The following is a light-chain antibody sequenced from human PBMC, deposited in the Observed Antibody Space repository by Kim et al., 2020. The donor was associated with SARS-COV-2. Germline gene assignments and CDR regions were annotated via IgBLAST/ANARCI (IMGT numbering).Light chain of an antibody. J-gene: IGKJ2*01. Sequence: DIVMTQSPDSLAVSLGERATINCKSSQSVLYSSNNKNYLGWYQQKAGQPPKLLIYWASTRESGVPDRFSGSGSGTDFTLTISSLQAEDVAVYYCQQYYSTPYTFGQGTKLEIK. CDR3: QQYYSTPYT. CDR2: WAS. CDR1: QSVLYSSNNKNY. V-gene: IGKV4-1*01.